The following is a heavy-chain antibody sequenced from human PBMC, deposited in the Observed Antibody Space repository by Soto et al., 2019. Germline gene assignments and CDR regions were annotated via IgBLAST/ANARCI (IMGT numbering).Heavy chain of an antibody. D-gene: IGHD2-15*01. CDR2: IRSKAYGGTT. CDR3: TRDPDIVVVVAALKYYMDV. V-gene: IGHV3-49*03. CDR1: GFTFGDYA. J-gene: IGHJ6*03. Sequence: PGGSLRLSCTASGFTFGDYAMSWFRQAPGKGLEWVGFIRSKAYGGTTEYAASVKGRFTISRDDSKSIAYLQMNSLKTEDIAVYYCTRDPDIVVVVAALKYYMDVWGKGTTVTVSS.